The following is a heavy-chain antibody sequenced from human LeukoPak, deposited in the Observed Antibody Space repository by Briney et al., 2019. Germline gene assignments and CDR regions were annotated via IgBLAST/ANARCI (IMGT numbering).Heavy chain of an antibody. D-gene: IGHD5-18*01. CDR3: ARALGYSYGAYYFDY. J-gene: IGHJ4*02. Sequence: SETLSLTCAVYGGSFSSYYWSWIRQPPGKGLEWIGYIYYSGSTNYNPSLKSRVTISVDTSKNQFSLKLSSVTAADTAVYYCARALGYSYGAYYFDYWGQGTLVTVSS. V-gene: IGHV4-59*08. CDR2: IYYSGST. CDR1: GGSFSSYY.